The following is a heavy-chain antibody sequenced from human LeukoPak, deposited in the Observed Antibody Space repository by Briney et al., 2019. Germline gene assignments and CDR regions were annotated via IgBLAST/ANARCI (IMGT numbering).Heavy chain of an antibody. CDR1: GGSISSYY. D-gene: IGHD6-19*01. Sequence: SETLSLTCTVSGGSISSYYWSWIRQPPGKGLEWIGYIYYSGSTNYNPSLKSRVTISVDTSKNQFSLKLSSVTAADTAVYYCARVGLAVAGAHYYYMDVWGKGTTVTVSS. CDR2: IYYSGST. J-gene: IGHJ6*03. V-gene: IGHV4-59*01. CDR3: ARVGLAVAGAHYYYMDV.